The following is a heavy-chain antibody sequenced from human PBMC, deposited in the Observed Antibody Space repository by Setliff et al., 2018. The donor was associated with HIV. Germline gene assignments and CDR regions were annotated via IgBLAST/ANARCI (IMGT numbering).Heavy chain of an antibody. V-gene: IGHV4-38-2*01. CDR1: GYSISSGYY. CDR2: IYNTGST. J-gene: IGHJ6*03. D-gene: IGHD2-8*02. Sequence: SETLSLTCAVSGYSISSGYYWGWIRQPPGRGLEWIGSIYNTGSTYYNPSLKSRVTISVDTSKNQFSLKLSSVTAADTAVYYCARVSSTYWYSIFRNYYYYMDVWGKGTTVTVSS. CDR3: ARVSSTYWYSIFRNYYYYMDV.